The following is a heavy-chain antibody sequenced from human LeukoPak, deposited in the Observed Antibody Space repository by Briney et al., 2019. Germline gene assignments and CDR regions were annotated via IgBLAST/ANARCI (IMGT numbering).Heavy chain of an antibody. J-gene: IGHJ2*01. V-gene: IGHV3-21*04. Sequence: GGSLRLSCATYGFTFTSYSMNWVRQAPGEGLEWVSSIGPSGGSISYANSVKGRFTISRDNAKNSLSLQMNSLRADDTAVYYCARLARSRDPWYLDLWGRGTLVTVSS. D-gene: IGHD5-12*01. CDR2: IGPSGGSI. CDR3: ARLARSRDPWYLDL. CDR1: GFTFTSYS.